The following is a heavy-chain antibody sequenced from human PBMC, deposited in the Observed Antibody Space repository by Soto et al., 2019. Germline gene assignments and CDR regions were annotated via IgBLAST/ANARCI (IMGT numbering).Heavy chain of an antibody. D-gene: IGHD2-15*01. CDR2: IVPNSGGT. CDR3: ARGFLYCSHGDCYVDS. V-gene: IGHV1-2*02. Sequence: ASVKVSCKASGYNFNGYYWHWLRQAPGQGLEWMGWIVPNSGGTYSAQKFKGRLTLTRDSSISTTYLELSSLTSDDTAVYYCARGFLYCSHGDCYVDSCGQGTLVAVCS. J-gene: IGHJ4*02. CDR1: GYNFNGYY.